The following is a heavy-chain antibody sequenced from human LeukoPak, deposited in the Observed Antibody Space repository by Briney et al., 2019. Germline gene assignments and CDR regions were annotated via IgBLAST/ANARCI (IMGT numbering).Heavy chain of an antibody. CDR1: GFTFSSYA. J-gene: IGHJ4*02. V-gene: IGHV3-23*01. CDR2: ISGSGGST. CDR3: AKESSSWPQYYFDY. Sequence: GGSLRLSCADSGFTFSSYAMNWVRQAPGKGLEWVSAISGSGGSTYYADSVKGRFTISRDNSKNTLYLQMNSLRAEDTAVYYCAKESSSWPQYYFDYWGQGTLVTVSS. D-gene: IGHD6-13*01.